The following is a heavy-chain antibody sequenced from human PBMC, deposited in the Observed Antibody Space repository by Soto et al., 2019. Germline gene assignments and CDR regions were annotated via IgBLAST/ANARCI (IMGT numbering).Heavy chain of an antibody. V-gene: IGHV5-51*01. Sequence: PGESLKISCKGSGYIFISYWIGCFLQMPGKVLEWMGITHGGDANTRYSPSFEGQVTISTDKSITTAYLQWSSLKASDTAMYYCARRGTYSSGWDYWGQGTLVTVSS. CDR1: GYIFISYW. J-gene: IGHJ4*02. CDR2: THGGDANT. CDR3: ARRGTYSSGWDY. D-gene: IGHD6-19*01.